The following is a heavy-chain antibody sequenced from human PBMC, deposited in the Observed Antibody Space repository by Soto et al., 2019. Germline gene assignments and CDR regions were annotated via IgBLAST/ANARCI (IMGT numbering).Heavy chain of an antibody. CDR3: ARSEPASEKDDAFDI. D-gene: IGHD1-26*01. CDR2: ITSDGSNT. CDR1: GFMFSNYW. V-gene: IGHV3-74*01. Sequence: EVQLVESGGGLVQPGGSLRLSCAASGFMFSNYWMHWVRQAPGKGLVWVSRITSDGSNTGYADSVKGRFIVSRDNTNNTQFLQINSLRAEDTAIYYCARSEPASEKDDAFDIWGQGTLVIVSS. J-gene: IGHJ3*02.